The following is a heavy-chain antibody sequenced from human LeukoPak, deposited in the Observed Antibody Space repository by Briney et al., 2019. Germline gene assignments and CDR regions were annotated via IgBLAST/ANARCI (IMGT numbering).Heavy chain of an antibody. D-gene: IGHD6-13*01. CDR1: GFTFTNAW. CDR2: IRSKADRYAT. J-gene: IGHJ6*02. CDR3: TRLRAAGTESCFYYGMDV. V-gene: IGHV3-73*01. Sequence: PGGSLRLSCAASGFTFTNAWMTWVRQAPGKGLEWVGRIRSKADRYATAYVASVNGRFTISRDDSKNTAYLQMNSLKTEDTAVYYCTRLRAAGTESCFYYGMDVWGQGTTVTVSS.